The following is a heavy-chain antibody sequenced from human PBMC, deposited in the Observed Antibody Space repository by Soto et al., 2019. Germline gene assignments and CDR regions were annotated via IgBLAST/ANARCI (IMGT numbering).Heavy chain of an antibody. V-gene: IGHV1-3*01. Sequence: ASVKVSCKASGYTFSTYSMHWVRQAPGHSLEWMGWINGATGQTRSSQRFQDRVTITRDTSASTAYMELSGLRSGDTAVYYCARNDIVVVPAAEGVDYYYYGMDVWGQGTTVTVSS. CDR1: GYTFSTYS. CDR2: INGATGQT. CDR3: ARNDIVVVPAAEGVDYYYYGMDV. D-gene: IGHD2-2*01. J-gene: IGHJ6*02.